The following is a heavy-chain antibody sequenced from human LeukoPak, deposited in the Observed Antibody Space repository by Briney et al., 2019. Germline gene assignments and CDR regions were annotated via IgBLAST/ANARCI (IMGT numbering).Heavy chain of an antibody. CDR2: INPNSGGT. Sequence: EASVKVSCKASGYTFTGYYMHWVRQAPGQGLEWMGWINPNSGGTNYAQKFQGRVTMTRDTSISTAYMELSRLRSDDTAVYYCARSISRSGPFFDYWGQGTLVTVSS. D-gene: IGHD2-15*01. CDR1: GYTFTGYY. CDR3: ARSISRSGPFFDY. V-gene: IGHV1-2*02. J-gene: IGHJ4*02.